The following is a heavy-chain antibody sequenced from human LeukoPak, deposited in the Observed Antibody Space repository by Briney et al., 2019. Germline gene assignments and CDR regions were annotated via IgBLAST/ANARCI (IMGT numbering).Heavy chain of an antibody. Sequence: PSETLSLTCSVSNDSISNYYWNWIRQPAGKGLEWIGRIHTSGSTNYNPSLKSRVTISIDKSKNQFSLKMNSVTAPDTAVYYCASWPFYYGKSGYDYWGQGTLVTVSS. CDR2: IHTSGST. D-gene: IGHD3-22*01. CDR3: ASWPFYYGKSGYDY. J-gene: IGHJ4*02. CDR1: NDSISNYY. V-gene: IGHV4-4*07.